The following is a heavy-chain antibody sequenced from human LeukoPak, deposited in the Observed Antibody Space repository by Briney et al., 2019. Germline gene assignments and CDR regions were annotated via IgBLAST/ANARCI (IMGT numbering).Heavy chain of an antibody. CDR2: ISSSSSTI. Sequence: PSETLSLTCAVYGGSFSGYYWSWIRQPPGKGLEWVSYISSSSSTIYYADSVKGRFTISRDNAKNSLYLQMNSLRDEDTAVYYCALLGAQETAYFDYWGQGTLVTVSS. V-gene: IGHV3-11*04. D-gene: IGHD1-26*01. CDR3: ALLGAQETAYFDY. CDR1: GGSFSGYY. J-gene: IGHJ4*02.